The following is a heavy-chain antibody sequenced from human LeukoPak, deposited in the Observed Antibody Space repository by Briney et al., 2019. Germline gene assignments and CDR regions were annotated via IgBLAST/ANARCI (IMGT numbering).Heavy chain of an antibody. CDR3: ARRSGIAVAGAFDY. Sequence: HPGGSLRLSCAASGFTVSSNYMSWVRQAPGKGLEWVSGISGSGDSTYYADSVKGRFTISRDNSKDTLYLQMNSLRAEDTAVYYCARRSGIAVAGAFDYWGQGTLVTVSS. D-gene: IGHD6-19*01. CDR1: GFTVSSNY. CDR2: ISGSGDST. J-gene: IGHJ4*02. V-gene: IGHV3-23*01.